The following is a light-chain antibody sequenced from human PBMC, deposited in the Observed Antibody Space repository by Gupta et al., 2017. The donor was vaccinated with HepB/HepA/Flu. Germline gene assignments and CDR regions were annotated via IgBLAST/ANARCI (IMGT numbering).Light chain of an antibody. J-gene: IGLJ3*02. CDR3: QSADSSGFYVV. V-gene: IGLV3-25*03. Sequence: SYELAQPPSVSVSPGQTPRITCSGDALTKEYGYWYQQEPGQAPVLVIYKDTERPSGTPERFSGSSSGTAVTLIISGVQAEDEADYYCQSADSSGFYVVFGGGTKLTVL. CDR2: KDT. CDR1: ALTKEY.